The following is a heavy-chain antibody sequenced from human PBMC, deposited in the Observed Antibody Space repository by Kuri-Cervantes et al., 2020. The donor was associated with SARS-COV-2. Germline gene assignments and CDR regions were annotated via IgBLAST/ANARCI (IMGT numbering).Heavy chain of an antibody. J-gene: IGHJ4*02. Sequence: GESLKISCAASGFIFSGYRMTWVRQAPGKGLEWVANIKQDGSEEYYVDSVKGRFTISRDNAKNSLYLQMNSLRAEDTAVYYCARGHDRRVYFSTPAPYYFDFWGQGILVTVSS. D-gene: IGHD3-22*01. V-gene: IGHV3-7*03. CDR1: GFIFSGYR. CDR2: IKQDGSEE. CDR3: ARGHDRRVYFSTPAPYYFDF.